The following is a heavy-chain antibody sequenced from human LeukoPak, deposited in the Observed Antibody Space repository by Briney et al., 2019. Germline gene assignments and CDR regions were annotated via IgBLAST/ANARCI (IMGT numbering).Heavy chain of an antibody. J-gene: IGHJ4*02. CDR3: ASLGVSRFLDY. CDR2: IYSGGST. D-gene: IGHD3-22*01. Sequence: GGSLRLSCAASGFTVSSNYMSWVRQAPGKGLEWVSVIYSGGSTYYADSVKGRFTISRDNSKNTLYLQMNSLRAEDTAVYYCASLGVSRFLDYWGQGTLVTVSS. V-gene: IGHV3-53*01. CDR1: GFTVSSNY.